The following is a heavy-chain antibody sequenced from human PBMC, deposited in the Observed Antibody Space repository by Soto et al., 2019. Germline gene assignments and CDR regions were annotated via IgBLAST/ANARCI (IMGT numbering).Heavy chain of an antibody. CDR3: ARVSAIFGVVKFYYYGMDV. J-gene: IGHJ6*02. D-gene: IGHD3-3*01. CDR1: GDSISSRSYY. CDR2: INHSGST. V-gene: IGHV4-39*07. Sequence: SETLSLTCTVTGDSISSRSYYWGWIRQPPGKGLEWIGEINHSGSTNYNPSLKSRVTISVDTSKNQFSLKLSSVTAADTAVYYCARVSAIFGVVKFYYYGMDVWGQGTTVTVS.